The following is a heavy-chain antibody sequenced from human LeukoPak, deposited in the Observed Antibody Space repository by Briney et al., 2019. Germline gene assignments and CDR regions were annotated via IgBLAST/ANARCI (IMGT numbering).Heavy chain of an antibody. D-gene: IGHD3-16*02. V-gene: IGHV4-34*01. CDR1: GGSFSVYN. J-gene: IGHJ4*02. CDR2: VNHSGST. CDR3: ARHVRGHDYVWGSYPSPFAY. Sequence: SETLSLTCAVYGGSFSVYNWSWIRQPPGKGLDWIGEVNHSGSTNYNSSLKSRVTMSVDTSKNQFSLRLSSVTAADTAVYYCARHVRGHDYVWGSYPSPFAYWGQGTLVTVSS.